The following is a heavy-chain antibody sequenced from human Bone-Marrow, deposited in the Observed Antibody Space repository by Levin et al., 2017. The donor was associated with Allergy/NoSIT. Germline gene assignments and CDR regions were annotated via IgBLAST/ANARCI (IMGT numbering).Heavy chain of an antibody. CDR1: GFALSTYS. J-gene: IGHJ4*02. Sequence: PGGSLRLSCAASGFALSTYSMHWVRQAPGKGLEWVALISYGGRNKYYADSVKARFTISSDTSKSTLYLQMNSLRPEDTAVYYCARDPTAGYSNGQTFFDLWGQGALVTVSS. D-gene: IGHD5-18*01. CDR2: ISYGGRNK. V-gene: IGHV3-30*04. CDR3: ARDPTAGYSNGQTFFDL.